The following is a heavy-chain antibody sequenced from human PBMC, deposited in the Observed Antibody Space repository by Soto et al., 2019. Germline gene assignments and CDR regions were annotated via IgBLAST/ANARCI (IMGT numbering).Heavy chain of an antibody. J-gene: IGHJ5*02. Sequence: ASVKVSCKASEYTFSNYAMRWVRQAPGQRLEWMGWINIGNANTKYSQKFQGRVTITRDTSASTAYMQLSSLRSEDTAVYYCARGKNDYGLNWFDPWGQGTLVTVSS. D-gene: IGHD4-17*01. CDR3: ARGKNDYGLNWFDP. V-gene: IGHV1-3*04. CDR1: EYTFSNYA. CDR2: INIGNANT.